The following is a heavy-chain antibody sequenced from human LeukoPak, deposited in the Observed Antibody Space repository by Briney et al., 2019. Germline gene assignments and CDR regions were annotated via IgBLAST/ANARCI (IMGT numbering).Heavy chain of an antibody. J-gene: IGHJ4*02. CDR3: AKDWGFITMFSD. CDR1: GFTFSSYW. Sequence: PGGSLRLSCAASGFTFSSYWMSWVRQAPGKGLEWVANIKKDGSEKYYVDSVKGRFTISRDNAKTSLYLQMNSLRAEDTAIYYCAKDWGFITMFSDWGQGTLVTVSS. V-gene: IGHV3-7*03. CDR2: IKKDGSEK. D-gene: IGHD3-10*02.